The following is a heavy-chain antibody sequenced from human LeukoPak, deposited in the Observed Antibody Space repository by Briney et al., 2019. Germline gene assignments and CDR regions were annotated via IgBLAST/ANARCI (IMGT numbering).Heavy chain of an antibody. CDR3: AKGTLTAAATLDS. D-gene: IGHD2-15*01. V-gene: IGHV3-23*01. CDR2: ISDSGGAT. J-gene: IGHJ4*02. CDR1: GFTFSDYY. Sequence: AGGSLRLSCAASGFTFSDYYMSWIRQAPGKGLVWVSTISDSGGATYYADSVKGRFTISRDNSKNTLYLQMNSLRAEDTAVYYCAKGTLTAAATLDSWGQGTVVTVSS.